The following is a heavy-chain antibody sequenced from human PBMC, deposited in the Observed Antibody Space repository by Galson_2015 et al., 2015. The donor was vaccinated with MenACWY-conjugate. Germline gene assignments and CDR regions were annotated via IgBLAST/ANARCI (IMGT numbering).Heavy chain of an antibody. D-gene: IGHD2-2*03. CDR3: ARDLDIVEVPNALGNLDY. J-gene: IGHJ4*02. CDR1: GFTFSSYR. CDR2: ISSSSSTI. Sequence: FLRLCCAAAGFTFSSYRLNWVGQAPGKGLEWISYISSSSSTICYEDSVKGRFAISRDNAKNSLYLQMNSLGAEDTAVYYCARDLDIVEVPNALGNLDYWGQGTLVTVSS. V-gene: IGHV3-48*04.